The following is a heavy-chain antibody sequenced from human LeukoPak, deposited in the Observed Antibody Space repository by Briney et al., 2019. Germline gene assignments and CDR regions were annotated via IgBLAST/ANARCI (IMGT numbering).Heavy chain of an antibody. Sequence: GGSLRLSCAASGFTFSSYAMSWVRQAPGKGLEWVSAISGSGGSTYYADSEKGRFTISRDNSKNTLYLQMNSLRAEDTAVYYCAKDLGVCSGGSCYLFDYWGQGTLVTVSS. J-gene: IGHJ4*02. CDR2: ISGSGGST. CDR1: GFTFSSYA. CDR3: AKDLGVCSGGSCYLFDY. V-gene: IGHV3-23*01. D-gene: IGHD2-15*01.